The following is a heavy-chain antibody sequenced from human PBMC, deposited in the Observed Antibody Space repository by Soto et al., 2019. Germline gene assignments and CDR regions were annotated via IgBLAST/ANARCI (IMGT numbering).Heavy chain of an antibody. J-gene: IGHJ6*02. CDR2: IYYSGST. CDR3: ARVCGGDCHYGMDV. CDR1: GGSISSGGYY. V-gene: IGHV4-31*03. D-gene: IGHD2-21*02. Sequence: QVQLQESGPGLVKPSQTLSLTCTVSGGSISSGGYYWSWIRQHPGKGLEWIGYIYYSGSTYYNPSRKRRVTLSLDKSKNQFSLKLSSVTAADTAVYYCARVCGGDCHYGMDVWGQGTTVTVSS.